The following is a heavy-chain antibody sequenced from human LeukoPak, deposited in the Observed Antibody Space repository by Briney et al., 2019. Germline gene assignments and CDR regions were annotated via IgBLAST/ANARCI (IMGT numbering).Heavy chain of an antibody. D-gene: IGHD3-22*01. V-gene: IGHV4-30-2*01. Sequence: SETLSLTCAVAGGSISSGGYSWSWIRQPPGKGVEWIGYIYHGGSTYYNPSLKSRVTISVDRSKNQFSLKLSSVTAADTAVYYCASYDSSGYHDAFDIWGQGTMVTVSS. CDR2: IYHGGST. CDR1: GGSISSGGYS. CDR3: ASYDSSGYHDAFDI. J-gene: IGHJ3*02.